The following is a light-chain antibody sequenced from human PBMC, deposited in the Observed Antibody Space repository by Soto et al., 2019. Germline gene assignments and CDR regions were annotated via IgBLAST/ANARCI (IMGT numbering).Light chain of an antibody. CDR3: QQYNSYPVT. CDR2: KAS. Sequence: IQITQSPSTLSASVGDRVTITCRASQSISSWLAWYQQKPGKAPKLLIYKASSLESGVPSRFSGSGSGTEFTLTISSLQPDDFATYCCQQYNSYPVTFGQGTKVDIK. V-gene: IGKV1-5*03. CDR1: QSISSW. J-gene: IGKJ1*01.